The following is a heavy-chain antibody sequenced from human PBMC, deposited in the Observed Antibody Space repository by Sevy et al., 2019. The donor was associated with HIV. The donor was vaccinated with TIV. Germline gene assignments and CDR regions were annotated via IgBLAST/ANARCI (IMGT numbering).Heavy chain of an antibody. CDR3: VRDAAAADKYAFDI. CDR1: GFTFSSYA. V-gene: IGHV3-30-3*01. J-gene: IGHJ3*02. D-gene: IGHD6-13*01. Sequence: GGSLRLSCAASGFTFSSYAMHWVRQAPGKGLEWVAVISYDGSNKYYADSVKGRFTISRDNSKNTLYLQMNSLRAEDTAVYYCVRDAAAADKYAFDIWGQGTMVTVSS. CDR2: ISYDGSNK.